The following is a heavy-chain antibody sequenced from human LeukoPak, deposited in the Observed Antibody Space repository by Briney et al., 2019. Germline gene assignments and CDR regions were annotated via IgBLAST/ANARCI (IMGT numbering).Heavy chain of an antibody. D-gene: IGHD2-2*01. CDR3: AREYCSSTSCYPMAHY. CDR1: GFTFSSYS. Sequence: SGGSLRLSCAASGFTFSSYSMNWVRQAPGKGLEWVSYISSSSSTIYYADSVKGRFTISRDNAKNSLYLQMNSLRAEDTAVYYCAREYCSSTSCYPMAHYWGQGTLVTVSS. V-gene: IGHV3-48*01. CDR2: ISSSSSTI. J-gene: IGHJ4*02.